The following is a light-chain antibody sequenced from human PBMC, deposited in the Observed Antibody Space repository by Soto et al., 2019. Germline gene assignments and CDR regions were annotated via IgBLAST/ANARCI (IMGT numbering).Light chain of an antibody. V-gene: IGKV3-15*01. J-gene: IGKJ4*01. Sequence: DIVLTQTPDSLAVSRGARATLSCRASQGIGDNLAWYQHKPGQAPRLLIYDTSTRATGVPTRFSGSRSGAEFTLTINSLQSEDFAVYYCQPYNNWPLTFGGGTKVDIK. CDR1: QGIGDN. CDR2: DTS. CDR3: QPYNNWPLT.